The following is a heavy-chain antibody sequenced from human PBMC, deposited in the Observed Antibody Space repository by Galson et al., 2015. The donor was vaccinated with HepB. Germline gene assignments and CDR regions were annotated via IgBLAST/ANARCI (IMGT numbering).Heavy chain of an antibody. V-gene: IGHV3-30*09. D-gene: IGHD6-19*01. CDR2: ISYDGSNK. J-gene: IGHJ4*02. CDR3: ARPPDQRQWLVLGY. CDR1: GFTFSSYA. Sequence: SLRLSCAASGFTFSSYAMHWVRQAPGKGLEWVAVISYDGSNKYYADSVKGRFAISRDNSKNTLYLQMNSLRTEDTAVYYCARPPDQRQWLVLGYWGQGTLVTVSS.